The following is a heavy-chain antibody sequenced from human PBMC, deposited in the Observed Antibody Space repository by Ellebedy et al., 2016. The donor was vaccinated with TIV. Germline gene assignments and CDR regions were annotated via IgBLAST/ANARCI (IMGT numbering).Heavy chain of an antibody. CDR1: GFTFSSYA. CDR2: ISGSGTST. V-gene: IGHV3-23*01. Sequence: GESLKISXAASGFTFSSYAMSWVRQAPGKGLEWVSSISGSGTSTSYADSVKGRFTISRDKSKNTLYLQMNSLRDEDTALYYCARGGAGFDSMNRELSFDSWGQGTLVIVSS. CDR3: ARGGAGFDSMNRELSFDS. D-gene: IGHD1-26*01. J-gene: IGHJ4*02.